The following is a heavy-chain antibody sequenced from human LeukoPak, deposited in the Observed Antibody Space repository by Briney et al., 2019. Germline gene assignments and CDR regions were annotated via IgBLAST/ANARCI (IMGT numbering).Heavy chain of an antibody. Sequence: GASVKVSCKASGYTFTSYDINWVRQATGQGLGWMGWMNPNSGNTGYAQKFQGRVTMTRNTSISTAYMELSSLRSEDTAVYYCAIVPAAMVKDYYYYMDVWGKGTTVTVSS. CDR3: AIVPAAMVKDYYYYMDV. CDR2: MNPNSGNT. V-gene: IGHV1-8*01. J-gene: IGHJ6*03. CDR1: GYTFTSYD. D-gene: IGHD2-2*01.